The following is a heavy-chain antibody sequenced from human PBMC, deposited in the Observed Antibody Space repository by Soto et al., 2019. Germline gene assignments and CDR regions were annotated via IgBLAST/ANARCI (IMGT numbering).Heavy chain of an antibody. J-gene: IGHJ4*02. CDR3: AKETSKSDY. Sequence: QVQLVESGGGWVNLGGPRDPPGPALGSPLSTYALHWVRKPQGKGLEWVAVISYDGSNKYYADSVKGRFTISRDNSKNTLYLQMNSLRAEDTAVYYCAKETSKSDYWGQGTLVTVSS. CDR1: GSPLSTYA. V-gene: IGHV3-30*18. CDR2: ISYDGSNK.